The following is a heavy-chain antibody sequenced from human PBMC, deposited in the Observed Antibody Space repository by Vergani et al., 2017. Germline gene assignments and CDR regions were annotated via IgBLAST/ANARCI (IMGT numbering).Heavy chain of an antibody. CDR2: ISSIGSNI. Sequence: EVQLVESGGGLVKPGGSLRLSCEVSGFTFSSDSMNWVRQAPGKGLEWVLYISSIGSNIYYADSVKGRFTISSDNAKNSLYLQMNSLRAEDTAVYYCARGGSGGVLDYWGQGTLVTXSS. CDR3: ARGGSGGVLDY. J-gene: IGHJ4*02. CDR1: GFTFSSDS. V-gene: IGHV3-21*01. D-gene: IGHD2-15*01.